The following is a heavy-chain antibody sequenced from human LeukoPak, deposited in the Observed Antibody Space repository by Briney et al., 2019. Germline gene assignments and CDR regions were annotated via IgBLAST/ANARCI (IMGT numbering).Heavy chain of an antibody. J-gene: IGHJ6*03. V-gene: IGHV3-7*03. CDR1: GFSFSRYW. D-gene: IGHD5/OR15-5a*01. CDR2: IKPDGSEI. Sequence: GGSLRLSCAASGFSFSRYWMSWVRQAPVRGLEWVANIKPDGSEIYYVDSVKGRFTISRDNSKNTLYLQMNSLRAEDTAVYYCAKDQGLPGYYYYMGVWGKGTTVTVSS. CDR3: AKDQGLPGYYYYMGV.